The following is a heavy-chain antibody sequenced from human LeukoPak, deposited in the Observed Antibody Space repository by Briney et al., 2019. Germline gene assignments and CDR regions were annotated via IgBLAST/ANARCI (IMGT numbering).Heavy chain of an antibody. CDR2: IYSGEST. CDR3: ARGDRQQLGQLIDY. V-gene: IGHV3-53*01. CDR1: GFSVSNNY. J-gene: IGHJ4*02. D-gene: IGHD6-13*01. Sequence: GGSLRLSCAASGFSVSNNYMTWVRQAPGKGLEWVSVIYSGESTYYADSVKGRFTISRDNSKNMLYLQMHSLRAEDTAVYYCARGDRQQLGQLIDYWGQGTLVTVSS.